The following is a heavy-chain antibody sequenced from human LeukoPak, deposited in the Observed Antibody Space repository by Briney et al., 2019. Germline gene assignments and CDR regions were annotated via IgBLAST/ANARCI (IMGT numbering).Heavy chain of an antibody. V-gene: IGHV4-59*01. CDR1: GGSISSYY. J-gene: IGHJ6*02. Sequence: SETLSLTCTVSGGSISSYYWSWIRQPPGKGLEWIGYIYYSGSTNYNPSLKSRVTISVDTSKNQFSLKLSSVAAADTAVYYCARGTWFGEEGYGMDVWGQGTTVTVSS. CDR2: IYYSGST. CDR3: ARGTWFGEEGYGMDV. D-gene: IGHD3-10*01.